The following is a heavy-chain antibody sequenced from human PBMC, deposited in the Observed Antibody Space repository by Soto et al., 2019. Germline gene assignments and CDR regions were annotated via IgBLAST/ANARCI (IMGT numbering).Heavy chain of an antibody. CDR2: INPSGGST. CDR1: GYTFTNYY. D-gene: IGHD3-3*01. J-gene: IGHJ3*02. V-gene: IGHV1-46*01. Sequence: QVQLVQSGAEVKKPGASVKVSCKASGYTFTNYYMHWVRQAPGQGLEWMGIINPSGGSTSYPQKFKGRVTMTRDTSTSTVYMELSSLRSEDTAVYYCAREGGSFGAFDIWGQGTMVTVSS. CDR3: AREGGSFGAFDI.